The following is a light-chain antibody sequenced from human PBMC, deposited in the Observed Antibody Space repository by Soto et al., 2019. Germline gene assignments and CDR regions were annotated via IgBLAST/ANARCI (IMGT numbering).Light chain of an antibody. J-gene: IGKJ4*01. CDR2: GAS. CDR1: QSVSSSY. CDR3: QQYGSSPT. V-gene: IGKV3-20*01. Sequence: EIVLTQSPGTLSLSPGERATLSCRASQSVSSSYLAWYQQKPGQAPRLLIYGASSRATGIPDRFSGSGSGTDFTLTISRLESEDFAVYYCQQYGSSPTFGGGTKVDIK.